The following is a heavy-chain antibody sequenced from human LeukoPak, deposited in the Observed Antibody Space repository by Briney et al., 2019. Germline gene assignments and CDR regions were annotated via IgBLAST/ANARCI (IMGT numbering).Heavy chain of an antibody. Sequence: GGSLRLSCAASGFAFDDYAMHWVRQSPGKGLEWVSLISVDGGITYYADSVRGRFTISRDNSRKTLYLQINSLIAEHTARYYIAKDKPRGLFWFDPWGQGTLVTVSS. CDR2: ISVDGGIT. CDR3: AKDKPRGLFWFDP. D-gene: IGHD3-10*01. CDR1: GFAFDDYA. J-gene: IGHJ5*02. V-gene: IGHV3-43*02.